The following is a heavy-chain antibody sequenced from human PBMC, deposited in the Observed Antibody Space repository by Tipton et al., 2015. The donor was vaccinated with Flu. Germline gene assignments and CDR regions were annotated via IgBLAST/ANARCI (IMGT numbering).Heavy chain of an antibody. V-gene: IGHV3-53*01. J-gene: IGHJ4*02. CDR1: GFTVSTYF. CDR2: IHTGGST. D-gene: IGHD6-19*01. Sequence: SLRLSCAASGFTVSTYFMGWVRQAPGKGLEWVSVIHTGGSTHYADSVKVRFTISRDNSKNTLYFQMNSLTAEDTAVYYCARGSGNANAYLDYWGRGTLVTVS. CDR3: ARGSGNANAYLDY.